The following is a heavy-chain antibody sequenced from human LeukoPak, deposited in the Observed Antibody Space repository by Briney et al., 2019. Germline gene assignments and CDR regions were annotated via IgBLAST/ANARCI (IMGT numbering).Heavy chain of an antibody. J-gene: IGHJ4*02. CDR2: IIPIFGTA. CDR3: AREGSAAVSGLDY. V-gene: IGHV1-69*13. CDR1: GGTFSSYA. Sequence: ASVQVSCKASGGTFSSYAISWVRQAPGQGLEWMGGIIPIFGTANYAQKFQGRVTITADESTSTAYMELSSLRSEDTAVYYCAREGSAAVSGLDYWGQGTLVTVSS. D-gene: IGHD6-13*01.